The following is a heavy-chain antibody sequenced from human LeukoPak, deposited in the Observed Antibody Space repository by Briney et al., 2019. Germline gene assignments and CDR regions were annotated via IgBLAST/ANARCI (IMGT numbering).Heavy chain of an antibody. D-gene: IGHD6-19*01. V-gene: IGHV3-74*01. CDR2: INSDGIST. CDR3: ARDDSSGWQGYFDY. Sequence: GGSLRLSCAGSGFTFTNYWIHWVRQVPGKGLVWVSRINSDGISTNFADSVKGRFTISRDNAKNSLYLQMNSLRAEDTAVYYCARDDSSGWQGYFDYWGQETLVTVSS. CDR1: GFTFTNYW. J-gene: IGHJ4*02.